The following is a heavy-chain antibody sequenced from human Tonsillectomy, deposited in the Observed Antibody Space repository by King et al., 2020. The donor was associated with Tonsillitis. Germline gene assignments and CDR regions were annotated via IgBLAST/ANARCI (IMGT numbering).Heavy chain of an antibody. J-gene: IGHJ3*02. CDR1: GGTFSSYA. V-gene: IGHV1-69*12. CDR3: ARDTLAYGGGDCYRNDALDI. D-gene: IGHD2-21*02. CDR2: IIPIFGTA. Sequence: QLVQSGAEVKKPESSVKVSCKTSGGTFSSYAISWVRQAPGQGLEWMGGIIPIFGTANYAKKFQGRVTITADESTSTDYMELSSLRSEDTAMYYCARDTLAYGGGDCYRNDALDIWGQGTIVTISS.